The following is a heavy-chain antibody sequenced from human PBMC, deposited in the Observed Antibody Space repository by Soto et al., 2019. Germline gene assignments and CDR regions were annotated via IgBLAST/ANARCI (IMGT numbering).Heavy chain of an antibody. Sequence: PGGSLRLSCAASGFTFSSYSMNWVRQAPGKGLEWVSSISSSSSYIYYADSVKGRFTISRDNAKNSLYLQMNSLRAEDTAVYYWAREKQWLVTDFDYWGQGTLVTVSS. CDR2: ISSSSSYI. V-gene: IGHV3-21*01. CDR3: AREKQWLVTDFDY. CDR1: GFTFSSYS. D-gene: IGHD6-19*01. J-gene: IGHJ4*02.